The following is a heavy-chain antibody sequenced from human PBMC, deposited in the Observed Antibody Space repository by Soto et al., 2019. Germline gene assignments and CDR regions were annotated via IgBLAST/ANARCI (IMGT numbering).Heavy chain of an antibody. J-gene: IGHJ4*02. CDR2: INAGNGNT. CDR3: ARGSDWNYGLGDY. CDR1: GYTLTSYA. V-gene: IGHV1-3*01. Sequence: GASVKVSCKASGYTLTSYAMHWVRQAPGQRLEWMGWINAGNGNTKYSQKFQGRVTITRDTSASTAYMELSSLRSEDTAVYYCARGSDWNYGLGDYWGQGTLVTVSS. D-gene: IGHD1-7*01.